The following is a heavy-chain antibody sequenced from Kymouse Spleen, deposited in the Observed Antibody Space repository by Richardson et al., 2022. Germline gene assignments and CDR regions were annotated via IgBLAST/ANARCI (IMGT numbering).Heavy chain of an antibody. CDR1: GFTFSSYS. J-gene: IGHJ6*02. Sequence: EVQLVESGGGLVKPGGSLRLSCAASGFTFSSYSMNWVRQAPGKGLEWVSSISSSSSYIYYADSVKGRFTISRDNAKNSLYLQMNSLRAEDTAVYYCARDEDYYGSGSYYNLGYYYYGMDVWGQGTTVTVSS. CDR3: ARDEDYYGSGSYYNLGYYYYGMDV. D-gene: IGHD3-10*01. CDR2: ISSSSSYI. V-gene: IGHV3-21*03.